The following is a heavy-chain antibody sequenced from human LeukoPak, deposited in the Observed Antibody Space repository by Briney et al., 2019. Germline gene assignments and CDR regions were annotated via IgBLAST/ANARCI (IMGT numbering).Heavy chain of an antibody. J-gene: IGHJ4*02. CDR1: GGAISSYY. Sequence: SETLSLTCTVSGGAISSYYWSWVRQPPGKGLEWIGYVHYTGSTNDNPSLTSRATISLDTSKNQIYLKLSSGTAADTAVYYCANYYDSSGYYLTWGQGILVTVSS. CDR3: ANYYDSSGYYLT. V-gene: IGHV4-59*08. CDR2: VHYTGST. D-gene: IGHD3-22*01.